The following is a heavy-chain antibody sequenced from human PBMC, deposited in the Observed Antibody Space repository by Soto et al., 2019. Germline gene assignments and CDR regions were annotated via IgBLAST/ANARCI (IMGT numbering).Heavy chain of an antibody. J-gene: IGHJ4*02. Sequence: GGSLRLSCAASGFTVSSNYMSWVRQAPGKGLEWVSVIYSGGSTYYADSVKGRFTISRDNSKNTLYLQMNSLRAEDTAVYYCARVGSNWGSNYFDYWGQGTLVTVSS. CDR3: ARVGSNWGSNYFDY. D-gene: IGHD7-27*01. CDR1: GFTVSSNY. CDR2: IYSGGST. V-gene: IGHV3-66*02.